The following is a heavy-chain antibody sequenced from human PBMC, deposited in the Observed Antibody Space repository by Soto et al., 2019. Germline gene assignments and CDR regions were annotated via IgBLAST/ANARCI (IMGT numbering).Heavy chain of an antibody. J-gene: IGHJ4*02. Sequence: QVQLQESGPRLVKPSGTLSLTCGVSGDSFSSSNWWTWIRQPPGKGLEWIGDILQTGHNDLSPSLRSRITISIDTSKKQFSLNLTSVTATDTAVYYCARSPRRVDGKWYFDYWGPGALVTVSS. CDR1: GDSFSSSNW. CDR2: ILQTGHN. D-gene: IGHD2-15*01. CDR3: ARSPRRVDGKWYFDY. V-gene: IGHV4-4*02.